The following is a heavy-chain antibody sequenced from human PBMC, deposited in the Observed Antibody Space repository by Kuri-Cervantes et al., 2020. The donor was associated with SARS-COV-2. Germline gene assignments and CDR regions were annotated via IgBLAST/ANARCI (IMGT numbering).Heavy chain of an antibody. V-gene: IGHV3-49*04. J-gene: IGHJ4*02. Sequence: GGSLRLSCAASGFTFSSYAMSWVRQAPGKGLEWVGFIRSKAYGGTTEYAASVKGRFTISRDDSKSIAYLQMNSLKTEDTAVYYCTTSPGVTIFGVVALDYWGQGTLVTVSS. D-gene: IGHD3-3*01. CDR1: GFTFSSYA. CDR3: TTSPGVTIFGVVALDY. CDR2: IRSKAYGGTT.